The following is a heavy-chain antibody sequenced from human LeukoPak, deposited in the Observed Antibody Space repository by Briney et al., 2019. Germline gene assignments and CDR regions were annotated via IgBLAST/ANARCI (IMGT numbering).Heavy chain of an antibody. V-gene: IGHV4-59*01. Sequence: SETLSLTCTVSGGSISSYYWSWIRQPPGKGLEWIGYISYTGSTNYNPSLMSRATISADTSKNLFSLKLSSVTAADTAGYYCARAGSSGWPNWFDPWGQGTLVTVSS. CDR2: ISYTGST. J-gene: IGHJ5*02. CDR1: GGSISSYY. CDR3: ARAGSSGWPNWFDP. D-gene: IGHD6-19*01.